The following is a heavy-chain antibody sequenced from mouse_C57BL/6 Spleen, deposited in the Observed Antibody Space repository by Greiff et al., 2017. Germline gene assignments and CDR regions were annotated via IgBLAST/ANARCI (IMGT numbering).Heavy chain of an antibody. J-gene: IGHJ3*01. V-gene: IGHV5-16*01. Sequence: EVNLVESEGGLVQPGSSMKLSCTASGFTFSDYYMAWVRQVPEKGLEWVANINYDGSSTYYLDSLKSRFIISRDNAKNILYLQMSSLKSEDTATYYCARHGYDEAWFAYWGQGTLVTVSA. CDR1: GFTFSDYY. CDR2: INYDGSST. D-gene: IGHD2-2*01. CDR3: ARHGYDEAWFAY.